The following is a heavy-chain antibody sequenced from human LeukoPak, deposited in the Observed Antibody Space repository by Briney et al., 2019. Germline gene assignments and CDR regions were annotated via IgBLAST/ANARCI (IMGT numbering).Heavy chain of an antibody. Sequence: PGGSLRLSCAASGFTFSSYSMNWVRLAPGKGQEWISYITSSSSTIYYTDSVKGRFTISRDNAKNSLYLQMNSLRAEDTAVYYCARVSPSRGYYYLDVWGKGTTVTVSS. CDR2: ITSSSSTI. J-gene: IGHJ6*03. D-gene: IGHD3-10*01. V-gene: IGHV3-48*01. CDR1: GFTFSSYS. CDR3: ARVSPSRGYYYLDV.